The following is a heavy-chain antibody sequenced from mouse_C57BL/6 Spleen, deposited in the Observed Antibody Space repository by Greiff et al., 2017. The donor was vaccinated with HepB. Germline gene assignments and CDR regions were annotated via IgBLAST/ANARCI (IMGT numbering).Heavy chain of an antibody. D-gene: IGHD1-1*01. V-gene: IGHV5-17*01. CDR3: ARTIYYGSSNYFDY. Sequence: EVKLVESGGGLVKPGGSLKLSCAASGFTFSDYGMHWVRQAPEKGLEWVAYISSGSSTIYYADTVKGRFTISRDNAKNTLFLQMTSLRSEDTAMYYCARTIYYGSSNYFDYWGQGTTLTVSS. CDR1: GFTFSDYG. J-gene: IGHJ2*01. CDR2: ISSGSSTI.